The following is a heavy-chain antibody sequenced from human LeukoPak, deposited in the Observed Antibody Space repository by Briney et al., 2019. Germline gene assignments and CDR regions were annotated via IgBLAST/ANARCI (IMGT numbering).Heavy chain of an antibody. CDR3: VGGDSGSYRGDDY. CDR1: GFTFSSYA. D-gene: IGHD3-16*02. CDR2: ISGSGGST. V-gene: IGHV3-23*01. J-gene: IGHJ4*02. Sequence: GGSLRLSCAASGFTFSSYAMSWVRQAPGKGLEWVSAISGSGGSTYYADSVKGRFTISRDNSKNTLYLQMNSLRVEDTAVYYCVGGDSGSYRGDDYWGQGTLVTVSS.